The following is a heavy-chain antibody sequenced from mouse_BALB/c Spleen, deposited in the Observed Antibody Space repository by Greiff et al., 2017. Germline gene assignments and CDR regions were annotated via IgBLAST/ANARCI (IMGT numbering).Heavy chain of an antibody. CDR3: ARPYDASLYYAMDY. D-gene: IGHD2-14*01. J-gene: IGHJ4*01. Sequence: EVMLVESGGGLVQPGGSRKLSCAASGFTFSSFGMHWVRQAPEKGLEWVAYISSGSSTIYYADTVKGRFTISRDNPKNTLFLQMTSLRSEDTAMYYGARPYDASLYYAMDYWGQGTSVTVSS. CDR1: GFTFSSFG. CDR2: ISSGSSTI. V-gene: IGHV5-17*02.